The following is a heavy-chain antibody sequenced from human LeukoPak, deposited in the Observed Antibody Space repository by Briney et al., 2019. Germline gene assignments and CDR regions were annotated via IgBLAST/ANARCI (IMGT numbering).Heavy chain of an antibody. J-gene: IGHJ3*02. CDR2: IIPIFSTA. CDR1: GGTFSSYA. D-gene: IGHD5-18*01. CDR3: ARNGGYSYGSSLTRGAFDI. V-gene: IGHV1-69*05. Sequence: GASVKVSCKASGGTFSSYAISWVRQAPGQGLEWMGRIIPIFSTANYAQKFQGRVTITTDESTSTAYMELSSLRSEDTAVYYCARNGGYSYGSSLTRGAFDIWGQGTMVTVSS.